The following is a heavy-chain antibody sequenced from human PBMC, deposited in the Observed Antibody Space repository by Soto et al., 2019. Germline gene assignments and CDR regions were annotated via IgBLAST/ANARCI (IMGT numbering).Heavy chain of an antibody. Sequence: SETLSLTCAVSGGSFSGYYWSWIRQPPGKGLEWIGEINHSGSTNYNPSLKSRVTISVDTSKNQFSLKLSSVTAADTAVYYCARVGITIFGVVIGAFDIWGQGTMVTVSS. CDR3: ARVGITIFGVVIGAFDI. CDR1: GGSFSGYY. V-gene: IGHV4-34*01. CDR2: INHSGST. J-gene: IGHJ3*02. D-gene: IGHD3-3*01.